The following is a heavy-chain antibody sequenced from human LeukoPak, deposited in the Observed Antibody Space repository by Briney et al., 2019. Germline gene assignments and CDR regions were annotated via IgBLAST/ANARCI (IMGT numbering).Heavy chain of an antibody. D-gene: IGHD3-22*01. CDR2: ISYDGSNK. Sequence: ESGGSLRLSCAASGFTFSSYGMHWVRQAPGKGLEWVAVISYDGSNKYYADSVKGRFTISRDNSKNTLYLQMNSLRAEDMAVYYCAREVTYYYDSSERGLDYWGQGTLVTVSS. J-gene: IGHJ4*02. CDR3: AREVTYYYDSSERGLDY. V-gene: IGHV3-30*03. CDR1: GFTFSSYG.